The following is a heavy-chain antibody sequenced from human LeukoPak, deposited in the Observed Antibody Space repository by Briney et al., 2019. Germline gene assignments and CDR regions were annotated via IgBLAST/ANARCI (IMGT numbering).Heavy chain of an antibody. CDR2: FYHSGIT. D-gene: IGHD2-15*01. CDR3: ARDMRCSGGSCYPMDDYYYYYMDV. Sequence: SETLSLTCTVSGYSISSGYFWGWIRQPPGKGLEWIGSFYHSGITYYNPSLKSRVTISVEMSKNQFSLKLSSVTAADTAVYYCARDMRCSGGSCYPMDDYYYYYMDVWGKGTTVTVSS. CDR1: GYSISSGYF. J-gene: IGHJ6*03. V-gene: IGHV4-38-2*02.